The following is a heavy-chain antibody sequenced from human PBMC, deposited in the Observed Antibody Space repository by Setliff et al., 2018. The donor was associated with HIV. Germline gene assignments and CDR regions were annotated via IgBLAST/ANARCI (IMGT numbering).Heavy chain of an antibody. CDR1: GAPIDRFF. J-gene: IGHJ4*02. CDR3: ARDLASSYFDF. CDR2: VYFSGDA. V-gene: IGHV4-59*01. D-gene: IGHD3-16*01. Sequence: SETLSLTCTVSGAPIDRFFWSWVRQPPGMGLEWIGNVYFSGDATYNPSLKTRVTISIQTSRSQFSLTLRSVTAADTATYYCARDLASSYFDFWGQGALVTVSS.